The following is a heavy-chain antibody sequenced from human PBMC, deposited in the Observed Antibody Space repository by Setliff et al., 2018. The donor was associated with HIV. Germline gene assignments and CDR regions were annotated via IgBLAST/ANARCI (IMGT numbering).Heavy chain of an antibody. CDR2: IYYSGST. CDR1: GGSISSYS. CDR3: ARDAGGSVGNYYFDY. J-gene: IGHJ4*02. Sequence: PSEPLSLTCIVSGGSISSYSWSWIRQPPGKGLEWIGYIYYSGSTNYNPSLKNRVTISIDTFKKQFSLNLSSVTAADTAVYYCARDAGGSVGNYYFDYWGQGTLVTVSS. V-gene: IGHV4-59*01. D-gene: IGHD2-15*01.